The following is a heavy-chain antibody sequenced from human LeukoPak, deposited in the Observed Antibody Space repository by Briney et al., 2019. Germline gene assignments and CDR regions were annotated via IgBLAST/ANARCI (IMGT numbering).Heavy chain of an antibody. CDR3: SRDFHSSGYYHYFHY. CDR2: ISGYHGNT. D-gene: IGHD3-22*01. J-gene: IGHJ4*02. Sequence: ASVTVSCMASGYTFTSYGISWVRQAPGQALEWMGWISGYHGNTNYAQKLQGRVTMTTDTSTSTAYMELRSLRSDDTAVYYCSRDFHSSGYYHYFHYWGQGTLVTVSS. V-gene: IGHV1-18*01. CDR1: GYTFTSYG.